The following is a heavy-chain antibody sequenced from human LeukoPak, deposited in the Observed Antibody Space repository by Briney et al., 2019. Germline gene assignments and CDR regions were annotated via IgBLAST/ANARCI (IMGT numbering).Heavy chain of an antibody. CDR3: ARVAAGTPVGYYYYGMDV. J-gene: IGHJ6*02. Sequence: GASVKVSCKASGYTFTCYYMHWVRQAPGQGLEWMGWINPNSGGTNYAKKFQGRVTMTRDTSISTAYMELSRLRSDVTAVYYCARVAAGTPVGYYYYGMDVWGQGTTVTVSS. D-gene: IGHD6-13*01. CDR1: GYTFTCYY. V-gene: IGHV1-2*02. CDR2: INPNSGGT.